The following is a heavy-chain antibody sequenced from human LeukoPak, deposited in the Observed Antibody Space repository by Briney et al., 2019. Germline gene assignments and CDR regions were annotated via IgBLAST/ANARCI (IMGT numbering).Heavy chain of an antibody. CDR3: ARGGQGYDLNWFDP. CDR1: GFTFSSYT. V-gene: IGHV3-30-3*01. J-gene: IGHJ5*02. CDR2: ISYDGSNK. D-gene: IGHD3-3*01. Sequence: GGSLRLSCAASGFTFSSYTIHWVRQAPGKWLEWVTLISYDGSNKYYADFVKGRFNISRDNSNNTLYLQMNSLRAEDTAVYYCARGGQGYDLNWFDPWGQGTLVTVSS.